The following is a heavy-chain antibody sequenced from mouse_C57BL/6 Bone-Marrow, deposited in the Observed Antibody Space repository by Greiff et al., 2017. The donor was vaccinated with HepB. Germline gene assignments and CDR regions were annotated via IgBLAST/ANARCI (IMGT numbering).Heavy chain of an antibody. CDR3: ARREGYYGSSYYWYFDV. V-gene: IGHV5-16*01. D-gene: IGHD1-1*01. CDR1: GFTFSDYY. CDR2: INYDGSST. Sequence: EVHLVESEGGLVQSGSSMKLSCTASGFTFSDYYMAWVRQVPEKGLEWVANINYDGSSTYYLDSLKSRFIISRDNAKNILYLQMSSLKSEDTATYYCARREGYYGSSYYWYFDVWGTGTTVTVSS. J-gene: IGHJ1*03.